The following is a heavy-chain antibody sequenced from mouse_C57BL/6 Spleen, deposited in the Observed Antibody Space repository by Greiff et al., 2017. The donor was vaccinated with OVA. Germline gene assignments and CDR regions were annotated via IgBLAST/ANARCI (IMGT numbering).Heavy chain of an antibody. J-gene: IGHJ4*01. CDR3: ARRGYSYYYAMDY. CDR2: IYPGDGDT. V-gene: IGHV1-82*01. D-gene: IGHD2-12*01. CDR1: GYAFSSSW. Sequence: QVQLQQSGPELVKPGVSVKISCKASGYAFSSSWMNWVKQRPGKGLEWIGRIYPGDGDTNYNGKFKGKATLTADKSSSTAYMQLSSLTSEDSAVYFCARRGYSYYYAMDYWGQGTSVTVSS.